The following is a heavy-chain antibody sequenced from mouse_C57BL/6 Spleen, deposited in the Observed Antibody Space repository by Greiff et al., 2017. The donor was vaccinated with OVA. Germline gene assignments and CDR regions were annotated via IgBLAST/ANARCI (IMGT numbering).Heavy chain of an antibody. D-gene: IGHD2-1*01. V-gene: IGHV5-17*01. CDR1: GFTFSDYG. CDR2: ISSGSSTI. CDR3: ARIYGNYEAWFAY. Sequence: EVKLMESGGGLVKPGGSLKLSCAASGFTFSDYGMHWVRQAPEKGLEWVAYISSGSSTIYYADTVKGRFTISRDNAKNTLFLQMTSLRSEDTAMYYCARIYGNYEAWFAYWGQGTLVTVSA. J-gene: IGHJ3*01.